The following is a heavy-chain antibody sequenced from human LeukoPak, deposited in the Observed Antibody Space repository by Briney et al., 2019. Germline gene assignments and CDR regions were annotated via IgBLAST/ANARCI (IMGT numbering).Heavy chain of an antibody. Sequence: GRSLRLSCAASGFTFSDYYMSWIRQAPGKGLEWVSYISSSSSYTNYADSVKGRFTISRDNAKNSLYLQMNSLRAEDTAVYYCASGGGDQYYFDYWGQGTLVTVSS. J-gene: IGHJ4*02. CDR2: ISSSSSYT. CDR3: ASGGGDQYYFDY. V-gene: IGHV3-11*03. D-gene: IGHD3-16*01. CDR1: GFTFSDYY.